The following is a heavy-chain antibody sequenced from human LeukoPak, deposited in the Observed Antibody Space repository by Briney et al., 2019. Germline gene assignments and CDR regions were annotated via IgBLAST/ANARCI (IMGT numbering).Heavy chain of an antibody. D-gene: IGHD3-9*01. J-gene: IGHJ6*02. CDR2: IYYSGST. V-gene: IGHV4-59*01. CDR1: GGSISSYY. Sequence: SETLSLTCTVSGGSISSYYWSRIRQPPGKGREWIGYIYYSGSTNYNHSLKSRVTISVDTSKNQFSLKLSSVTAADTAVYYCARDQYYDILTGYYRVGMDVWGQGTTVTVSS. CDR3: ARDQYYDILTGYYRVGMDV.